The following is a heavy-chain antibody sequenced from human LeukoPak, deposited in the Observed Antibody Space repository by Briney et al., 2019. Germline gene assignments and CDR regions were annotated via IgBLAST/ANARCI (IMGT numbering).Heavy chain of an antibody. V-gene: IGHV3-7*01. CDR2: IKEDGSEK. J-gene: IGHJ3*02. Sequence: GGSLRLSCAASGFTFSNYWMSWVRQAPGKGLEWVANIKEDGSEKYYVDSVKGRFTISRDNAKNSLYLQMNSLRAEDTAVYYCAKVSRGCSSTSCYVGRGAFDIWGQGTMVTVSS. D-gene: IGHD2-2*01. CDR1: GFTFSNYW. CDR3: AKVSRGCSSTSCYVGRGAFDI.